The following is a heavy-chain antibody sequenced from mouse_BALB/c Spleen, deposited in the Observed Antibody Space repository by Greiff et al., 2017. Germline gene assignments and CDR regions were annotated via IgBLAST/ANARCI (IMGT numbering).Heavy chain of an antibody. V-gene: IGHV2-9*02. Sequence: VQLQESGPGLVAPSQSLSITCTVSGFSLTSYGVHWVRQPPGKGLEWLGVIWAGGSTNYNSALMSRLSISKDNSKSQVFLKMNSLQTDDTAMYYCARDRGVRRGYFDYWGQGTTLTVSS. CDR1: GFSLTSYG. D-gene: IGHD2-14*01. CDR2: IWAGGST. CDR3: ARDRGVRRGYFDY. J-gene: IGHJ2*01.